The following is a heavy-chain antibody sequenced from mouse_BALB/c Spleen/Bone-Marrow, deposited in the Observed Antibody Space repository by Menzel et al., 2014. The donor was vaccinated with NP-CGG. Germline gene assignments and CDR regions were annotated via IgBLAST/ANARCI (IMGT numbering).Heavy chain of an antibody. J-gene: IGHJ4*01. CDR2: IYPGDFNT. V-gene: IGHV1S56*01. CDR1: GYTFTSFY. CDR3: ARKSQRAYDSMNY. D-gene: IGHD2-4*01. Sequence: QVQLQQSGPELVKPGASVRISCKASGYTFTSFYIYWVRQRPGQGLEWIGWIYPGDFNTKYNEKFKGKATLTADKSSSTASMQLSSLTSEDSAVYSCARKSQRAYDSMNYWGQGTSVTVSS.